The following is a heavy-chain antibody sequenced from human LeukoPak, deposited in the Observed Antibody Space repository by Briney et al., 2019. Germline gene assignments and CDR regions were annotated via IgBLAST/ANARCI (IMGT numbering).Heavy chain of an antibody. D-gene: IGHD1-26*01. J-gene: IGHJ3*02. CDR3: ARESIVGATGAFDI. Sequence: PGGSLRLSCAASGFTFSSYAMHWVRQAPGKGLEFVSAISSNGGSTYYANSVKGRFTISRDNSKNTLYLQMSSLRAEDMAVYYCARESIVGATGAFDIWGQGTMVTVSS. CDR1: GFTFSSYA. CDR2: ISSNGGST. V-gene: IGHV3-64*01.